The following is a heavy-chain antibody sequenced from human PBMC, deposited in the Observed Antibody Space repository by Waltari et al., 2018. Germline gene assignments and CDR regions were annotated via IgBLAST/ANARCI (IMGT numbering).Heavy chain of an antibody. CDR3: ARHYIRGAFDI. D-gene: IGHD3-10*02. CDR2: IYYSGST. J-gene: IGHJ3*02. V-gene: IGHV4-59*01. CDR1: GGSISSYY. Sequence: QVQLQESGPGLVKPSETLSLTCTVSGGSISSYYWSWIRQPPGKGLEWIGYIYYSGSTNYNPSLKSRVTISVDTSKNQFSLKLSSVTAADTAVYYCARHYIRGAFDIWGQGTMVTVSS.